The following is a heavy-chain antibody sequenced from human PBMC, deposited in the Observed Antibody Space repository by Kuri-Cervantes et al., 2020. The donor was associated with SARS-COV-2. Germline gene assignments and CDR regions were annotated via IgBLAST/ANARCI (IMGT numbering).Heavy chain of an antibody. Sequence: SGPTLVKPTHTLTLTCYFSGFSLSTSGVGVGWIRQPPGKALEWLALIYWDDDKRYSPSLKSRLTITKDTSKNQVVLTMTNMDPVDTATYYCARKQYYDFWSGHTMSWFDPWGQGTLVTVSS. CDR3: ARKQYYDFWSGHTMSWFDP. D-gene: IGHD3-3*01. CDR2: IYWDDDK. CDR1: GFSLSTSGVG. V-gene: IGHV2-5*02. J-gene: IGHJ5*02.